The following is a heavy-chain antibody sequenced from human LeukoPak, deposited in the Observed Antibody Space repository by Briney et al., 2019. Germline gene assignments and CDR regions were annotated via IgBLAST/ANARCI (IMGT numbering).Heavy chain of an antibody. CDR2: MDPNSGNT. D-gene: IGHD6-13*01. V-gene: IGHV1-8*02. CDR1: GYTFTGYY. CDR3: ARIAAADDC. J-gene: IGHJ4*02. Sequence: ASVKASCKASGYTFTGYYMHWVRQAPGQGLEWMGWMDPNSGNTGYAQKFQGRVTMTRNTSISTAYMELSSLRSEDTAVYYCARIAAADDCWGQGTLVTVSS.